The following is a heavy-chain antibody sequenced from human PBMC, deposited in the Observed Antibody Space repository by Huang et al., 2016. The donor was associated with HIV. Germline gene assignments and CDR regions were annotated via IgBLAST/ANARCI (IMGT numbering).Heavy chain of an antibody. CDR1: GFTFSSYW. J-gene: IGHJ4*02. D-gene: IGHD6-19*01. V-gene: IGHV3-74*01. CDR3: ARDSQQWLVEDY. Sequence: EVQLVESGGGLVQPGGSLRLSCAASGFTFSSYWMHWVRQAPGKGVVGVSRINSDGSSTSDADSVKGRFTISRDNAKNTLYLQMNSLRAEDTAVYYCARDSQQWLVEDYWGQGTLVTVSS. CDR2: INSDGSST.